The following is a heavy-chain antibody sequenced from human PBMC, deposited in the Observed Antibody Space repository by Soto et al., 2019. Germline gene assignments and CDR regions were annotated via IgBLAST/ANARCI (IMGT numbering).Heavy chain of an antibody. V-gene: IGHV3-74*01. Sequence: EVQLVESGGGLVQPGGSLRLSCAASGFTFSSYWMHWVRQAPGKGLVWVSRITSDGRSTSHADSVKGRFTISRDNAKNTLNLQMASLRAEDTAVYYCARSLSTVYGDYWGQGTLVTVSS. D-gene: IGHD2-8*01. J-gene: IGHJ4*02. CDR3: ARSLSTVYGDY. CDR2: ITSDGRST. CDR1: GFTFSSYW.